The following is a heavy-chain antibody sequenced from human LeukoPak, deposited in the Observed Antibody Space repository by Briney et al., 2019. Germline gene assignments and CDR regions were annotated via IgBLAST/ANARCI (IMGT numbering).Heavy chain of an antibody. J-gene: IGHJ6*03. Sequence: ASVKVSCKASGYTFTGYYMHWVRQAPGQGLEWMGWINPNSGGTNYAQKFQGRVTMTRDTSISTAYMELSRLRSDDTAVYYCARGSSYGSGSSYYYYYMDVWGKGTTVTISS. CDR3: ARGSSYGSGSSYYYYYMDV. CDR2: INPNSGGT. V-gene: IGHV1-2*02. D-gene: IGHD3-10*01. CDR1: GYTFTGYY.